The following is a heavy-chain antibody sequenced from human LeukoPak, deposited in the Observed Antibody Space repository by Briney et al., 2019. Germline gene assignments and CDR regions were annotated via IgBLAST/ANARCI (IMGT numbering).Heavy chain of an antibody. D-gene: IGHD6-19*01. CDR1: GGTFSSYS. CDR2: INPNSGGT. V-gene: IGHV1-8*03. CDR3: ARVGSSGWYPRRAFDI. J-gene: IGHJ3*02. Sequence: GASVKVSCKASGGTFSSYSINWVRQVPGQGLEWMGWINPNSGGTGYAQKFQGRVTITRNTSISTAYMELSSLRSEDTAVYYCARVGSSGWYPRRAFDIWGQGTMVTVSS.